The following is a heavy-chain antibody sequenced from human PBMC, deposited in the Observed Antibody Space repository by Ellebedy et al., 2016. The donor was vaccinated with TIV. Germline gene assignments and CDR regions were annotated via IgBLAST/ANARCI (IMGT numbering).Heavy chain of an antibody. CDR2: ISWNSGSI. V-gene: IGHV3-9*01. J-gene: IGHJ4*02. CDR3: ARDQWLGRAYYFDY. CDR1: GFTFDDYA. D-gene: IGHD6-19*01. Sequence: GGSLRLSCAASGFTFDDYAMHWVRQAPGEGLEWVSGISWNSGSIGYVDSVKGRFAISRDNAKNSLYLQMNSLGDEDTAVYYCARDQWLGRAYYFDYWGQGTLVTVSS.